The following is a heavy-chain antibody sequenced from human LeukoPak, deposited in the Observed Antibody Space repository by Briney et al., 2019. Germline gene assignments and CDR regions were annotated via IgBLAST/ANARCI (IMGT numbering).Heavy chain of an antibody. V-gene: IGHV3-48*01. CDR2: ISSSSSTI. CDR3: AREPEYSSGWPVGRFDY. D-gene: IGHD6-19*01. Sequence: GGSLRLSCAASGFTFSSYSMNWVRQAPGKGLEWVSYISSSSSTIYYADSVKGRFTISRDNAKNSLYLQMNSLRAEDTAVYYCAREPEYSSGWPVGRFDYWGQGTLVTVSS. CDR1: GFTFSSYS. J-gene: IGHJ4*02.